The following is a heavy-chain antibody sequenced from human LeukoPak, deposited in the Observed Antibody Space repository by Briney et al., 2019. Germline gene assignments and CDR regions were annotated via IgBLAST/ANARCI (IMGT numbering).Heavy chain of an antibody. Sequence: SETLSLTCTVSGASITGHYWSWIRQPPGKGLEWIGFIYYSGTTNYNPSLKSRVTISVDTSKNQFSLTLSSVTAADTAVYYCARHLGGGIYFDYWGQGTLVTVSS. CDR2: IYYSGTT. CDR1: GASITGHY. J-gene: IGHJ4*02. D-gene: IGHD3-16*01. V-gene: IGHV4-59*08. CDR3: ARHLGGGIYFDY.